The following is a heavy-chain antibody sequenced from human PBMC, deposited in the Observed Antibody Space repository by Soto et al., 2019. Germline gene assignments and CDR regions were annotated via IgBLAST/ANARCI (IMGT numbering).Heavy chain of an antibody. CDR1: GDSISSDYYH. V-gene: IGHV4-30-4*08. J-gene: IGHJ6*02. D-gene: IGHD2-21*02. Sequence: QVQLQQSGPGLVKPSQTLSLTCTVSGDSISSDYYHWTWIRQSPGQGLEWIGYIHHSGSFLYNPSLKGRVTISADTSKNQFSLHLTSVTAADTAVYFCAREDDGGDSLDVWGQGTTVTVSS. CDR3: AREDDGGDSLDV. CDR2: IHHSGSF.